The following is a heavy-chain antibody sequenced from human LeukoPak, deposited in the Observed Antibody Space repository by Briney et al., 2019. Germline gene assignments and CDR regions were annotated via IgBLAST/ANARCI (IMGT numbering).Heavy chain of an antibody. CDR3: ARDNYSDSSGYTDY. V-gene: IGHV4-39*07. J-gene: IGHJ4*02. D-gene: IGHD3-22*01. CDR2: IYYTGST. Sequence: SETLSLTCSVSGGPISSSSYYWGWIRQPPGKGLEWIGYIYYTGSTYYNPSLKSRVTISLDTSKNQFSLNLRSVTAADTAVYYCARDNYSDSSGYTDYWGQGTLVTVSS. CDR1: GGPISSSSYY.